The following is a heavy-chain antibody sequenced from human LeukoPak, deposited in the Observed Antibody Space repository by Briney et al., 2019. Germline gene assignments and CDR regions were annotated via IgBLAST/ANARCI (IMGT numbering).Heavy chain of an antibody. CDR1: GFTFSSYA. J-gene: IGHJ6*03. Sequence: GGSLRLSCAASGFTFSSYAISWVRQAPGKGLEWVSAISGSGGSTYYADSVKGRFTISRDNSKNTLYLQMNSLRAEDTAVYYCAKDRGAYYYYMDVWGKGTTVTVSS. CDR2: ISGSGGST. CDR3: AKDRGAYYYYMDV. D-gene: IGHD1-26*01. V-gene: IGHV3-23*01.